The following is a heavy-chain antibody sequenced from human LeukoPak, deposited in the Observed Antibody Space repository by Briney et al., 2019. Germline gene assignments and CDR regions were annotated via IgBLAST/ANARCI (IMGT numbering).Heavy chain of an antibody. Sequence: GGSLRLSCAASGFTFSNYYMSWVRQAPGKGLEWVANINQGGSEKYYVDSVKGRFTISRDNAKNSLYLQMNSLRTEDTAVYYCASGNIDWSLGGQGTLVTVSS. D-gene: IGHD3-9*01. J-gene: IGHJ4*02. CDR1: GFTFSNYY. CDR3: ASGNIDWSL. V-gene: IGHV3-7*03. CDR2: INQGGSEK.